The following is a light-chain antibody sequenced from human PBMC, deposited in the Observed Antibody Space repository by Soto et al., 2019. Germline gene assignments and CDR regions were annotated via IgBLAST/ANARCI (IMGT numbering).Light chain of an antibody. V-gene: IGLV1-51*01. J-gene: IGLJ2*01. CDR2: DNN. CDR1: SSNIGNNY. Sequence: HSVLTQPPSVSAAPGQKVTISCSGSSSNIGNNYVSWYQQLPGTAPKLLIYDNNKRPSGIPDRFSGSKSGTSATLGITGLKTGDEADYYCGTWDTSLSAVVFGGGTKLTVL. CDR3: GTWDTSLSAVV.